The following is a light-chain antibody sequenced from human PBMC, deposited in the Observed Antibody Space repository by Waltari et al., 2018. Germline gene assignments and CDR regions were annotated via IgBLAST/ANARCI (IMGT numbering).Light chain of an antibody. CDR2: GAS. Sequence: EFVLTQSPGILALSPGERATLPCRASQTVSRNYLAWYQQKPGQAPRLPIYGASSRATGIPDRFSGSGSGTDFTLTISRLEPEDFALYYCQQYGSSLWTFGQGSKVEIK. CDR3: QQYGSSLWT. J-gene: IGKJ1*01. V-gene: IGKV3-20*01. CDR1: QTVSRNY.